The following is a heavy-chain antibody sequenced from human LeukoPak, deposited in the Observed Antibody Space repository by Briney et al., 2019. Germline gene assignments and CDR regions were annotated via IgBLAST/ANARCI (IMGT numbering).Heavy chain of an antibody. CDR2: ISYDGSNK. V-gene: IGHV3-30*04. J-gene: IGHJ4*02. Sequence: GRSLRLSCAASGFTFSSYAMHWVRQAPGKGLEWVAVISYDGSNKYYADSVKGRFTISRDNSKNTLYLQMNSLRAEDTAVYYCARAVDTAMVTKGFDYWDQGTLVTVSS. CDR3: ARAVDTAMVTKGFDY. CDR1: GFTFSSYA. D-gene: IGHD5-18*01.